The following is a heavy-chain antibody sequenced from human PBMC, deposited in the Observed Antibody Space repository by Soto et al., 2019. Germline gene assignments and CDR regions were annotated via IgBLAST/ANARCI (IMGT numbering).Heavy chain of an antibody. CDR1: GGSIRSYY. CDR3: ARRTYYYDSSGYSLVFDY. D-gene: IGHD3-22*01. V-gene: IGHV4-59*08. CDR2: IYYSGST. Sequence: PSETLSLTCTVSGGSIRSYYWSWIRQPPGKGLEWIGYIYYSGSTNYNPSLKSRVTISVDTSKNQFSLKLSSVTAADTAVYYCARRTYYYDSSGYSLVFDYWGQGTLVTVSS. J-gene: IGHJ4*02.